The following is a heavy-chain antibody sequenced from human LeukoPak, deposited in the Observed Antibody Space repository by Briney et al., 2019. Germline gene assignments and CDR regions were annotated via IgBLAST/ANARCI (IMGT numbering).Heavy chain of an antibody. J-gene: IGHJ4*02. Sequence: GESLKISCQGSGYTFTRYWIGWVRQMPGKGLEWMGIIKPGGSDTRYSPSFEGQVTMSADKPISTAYLQWSSLKASDTAMYYCARRDSSAIDYWGQGTLVTVSS. CDR2: IKPGGSDT. CDR3: ARRDSSAIDY. CDR1: GYTFTRYW. V-gene: IGHV5-51*04. D-gene: IGHD6-25*01.